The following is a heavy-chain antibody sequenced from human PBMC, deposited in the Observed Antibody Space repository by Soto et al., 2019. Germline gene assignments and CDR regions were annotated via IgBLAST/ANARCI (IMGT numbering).Heavy chain of an antibody. CDR3: ARVDYDSSGYYPKLNFDP. V-gene: IGHV4-59*01. D-gene: IGHD3-22*01. Sequence: SEPLSLTCTVSCGSISSLYWSWIRQPPGKGLEWIGYIQNSGSTNYNPSLRSRVTLSLDTSKNQFSLKLSSVTAADTAVYYCARVDYDSSGYYPKLNFDPWGQGTLVTVSS. CDR1: CGSISSLY. J-gene: IGHJ5*02. CDR2: IQNSGST.